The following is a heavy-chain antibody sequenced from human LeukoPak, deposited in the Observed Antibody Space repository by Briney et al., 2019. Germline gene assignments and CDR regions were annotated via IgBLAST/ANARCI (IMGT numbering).Heavy chain of an antibody. CDR3: TTRTWADGFDI. V-gene: IGHV3-15*01. CDR2: IKSKADGGTA. Sequence: PGGSLRLSCAASGFTFRNAWMNWVRQAPGKGLEWLGRIKSKADGGTADYAAPVKGRITIPRDDSKNTLYLQINSLRTDDTALYYCTTRTWADGFDIWGQGTMLTVSS. CDR1: GFTFRNAW. J-gene: IGHJ3*02. D-gene: IGHD2-2*01.